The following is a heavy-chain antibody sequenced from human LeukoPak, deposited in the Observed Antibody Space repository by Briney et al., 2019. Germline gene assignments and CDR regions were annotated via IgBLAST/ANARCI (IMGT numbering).Heavy chain of an antibody. Sequence: PGGSLRPSCAASGFTASSNDMSWVRQAPGKGLECISVIYSGGSTDYADSVKGRLTISRDNSKNTLYLQMNSLRAEDTAVYYCARVVDHDYGDYYLDYWGQGTLVTVSS. D-gene: IGHD4-17*01. CDR2: IYSGGST. CDR3: ARVVDHDYGDYYLDY. CDR1: GFTASSND. J-gene: IGHJ4*02. V-gene: IGHV3-53*01.